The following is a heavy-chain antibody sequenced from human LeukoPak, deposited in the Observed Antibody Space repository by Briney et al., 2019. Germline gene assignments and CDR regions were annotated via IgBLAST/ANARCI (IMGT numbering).Heavy chain of an antibody. D-gene: IGHD1-20*01. CDR3: AREEYNWNSGLYYYYMDV. CDR2: ISAYNGNT. V-gene: IGHV1-18*01. Sequence: ASVKVSCKASGYTFTSYGISWVRQAPGQGLEWMGWISAYNGNTNYAQKLQGRVTMTTDTSTSTAYMELRSLRSDDTAVYYCAREEYNWNSGLYYYYMDVWGKGTTVTVSS. CDR1: GYTFTSYG. J-gene: IGHJ6*03.